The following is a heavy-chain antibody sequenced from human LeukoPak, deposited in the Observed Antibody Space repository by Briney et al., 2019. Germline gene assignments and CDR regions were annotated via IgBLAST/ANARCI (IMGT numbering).Heavy chain of an antibody. Sequence: SETLSLTYAVSGVSFNDYYWSWVRQTPGKGLEWIGEINHSGYTNDSPSLKSRVTISIDTSRKQFFLNLRSVTVADTGIYYCTRMTTGHDYWGQGTLVTVSS. V-gene: IGHV4-34*10. CDR3: TRMTTGHDY. D-gene: IGHD4-17*01. J-gene: IGHJ4*02. CDR1: GVSFNDYY. CDR2: INHSGYT.